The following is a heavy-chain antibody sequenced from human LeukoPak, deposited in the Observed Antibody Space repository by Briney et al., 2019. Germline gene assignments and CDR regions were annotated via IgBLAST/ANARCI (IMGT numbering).Heavy chain of an antibody. Sequence: GGSLRLSCAASGFTFSSYAMSWVRQAPGKGLEWVSAISGSGGSTYYADSVKGRFTISRDNSKNTLYLQMNSLRAEDTAVYYCAKVSKRYCSSTSCNSIDYWGQGTLVTVS. V-gene: IGHV3-23*01. D-gene: IGHD2-2*01. CDR1: GFTFSSYA. CDR2: ISGSGGST. J-gene: IGHJ4*02. CDR3: AKVSKRYCSSTSCNSIDY.